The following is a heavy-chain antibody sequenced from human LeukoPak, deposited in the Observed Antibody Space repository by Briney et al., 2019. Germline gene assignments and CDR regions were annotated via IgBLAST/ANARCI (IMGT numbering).Heavy chain of an antibody. CDR1: GFTFSGSV. Sequence: GGSLRLSCAASGFTFSGSVMHWVRQASGKGLEWVGRIRSKANNYATAYVASVKGRFTISRDDSKNTAFLQMNSLKAEDTAVYYCTSNYCSGGSCYLYWGQGTLVTVSS. CDR2: IRSKANNYAT. J-gene: IGHJ4*02. V-gene: IGHV3-73*01. CDR3: TSNYCSGGSCYLY. D-gene: IGHD2-15*01.